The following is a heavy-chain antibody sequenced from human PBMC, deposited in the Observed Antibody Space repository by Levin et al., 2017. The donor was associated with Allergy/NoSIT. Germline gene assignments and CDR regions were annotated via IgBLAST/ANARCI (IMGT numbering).Heavy chain of an antibody. CDR1: GGSISSYH. V-gene: IGHV4-59*01. Sequence: PSETLSLTCIVSGGSISSYHWSWIRQPPGKGLEWIGYIYYSGSTNYNPSLKSRVTISVDTSKNQFSLTLNSVTAADTAVYYCARDRVVASSGTYYYYGMAVWGQGTTVTVSS. D-gene: IGHD2-15*01. CDR2: IYYSGST. J-gene: IGHJ6*02. CDR3: ARDRVVASSGTYYYYGMAV.